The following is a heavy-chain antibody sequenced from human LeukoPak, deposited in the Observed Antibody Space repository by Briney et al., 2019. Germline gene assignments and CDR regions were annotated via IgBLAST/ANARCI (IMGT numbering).Heavy chain of an antibody. CDR1: GESFSAYY. D-gene: IGHD3-22*01. Sequence: SETLSLTCAVYGESFSAYYWSWLRQPPGKGLEWIGEVNYSGSTYYNPSLKSRVTISVDTSKNQFSLKLSSVTAADTAVYYCARHGYYYDSSGYYLEYFQHWGQGTLVTVSS. V-gene: IGHV4-34*01. CDR3: ARHGYYYDSSGYYLEYFQH. J-gene: IGHJ1*01. CDR2: VNYSGST.